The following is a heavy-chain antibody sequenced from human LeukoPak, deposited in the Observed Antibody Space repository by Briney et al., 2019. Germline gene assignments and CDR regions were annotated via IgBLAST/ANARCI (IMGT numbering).Heavy chain of an antibody. Sequence: GRSLRLSCTSSGFTFGDYAMSWFRQAPGKGLEWVAFIRGKACGGTTEYAASVKGRFIISRDDSKSIAYLQMNSLKTEDTAVYYCTKYSGRIDYWGQGTLVTVSS. CDR2: IRGKACGGTT. J-gene: IGHJ4*02. CDR1: GFTFGDYA. V-gene: IGHV3-49*03. D-gene: IGHD5-18*01. CDR3: TKYSGRIDY.